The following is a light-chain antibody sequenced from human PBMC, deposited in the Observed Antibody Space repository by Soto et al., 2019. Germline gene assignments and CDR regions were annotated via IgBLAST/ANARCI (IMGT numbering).Light chain of an antibody. V-gene: IGLV2-14*01. J-gene: IGLJ1*01. CDR2: EVS. Sequence: QSALTQPASVSGSPGQSITISCTGTSSDVGGYNYVSWYQQHPGKAPKLIIYEVSHRPSGVSNRFSGSKSGNTASLTISGLQAEDEADYFCSSYGSTSTRYVFGPGTKVTVL. CDR3: SSYGSTSTRYV. CDR1: SSDVGGYNY.